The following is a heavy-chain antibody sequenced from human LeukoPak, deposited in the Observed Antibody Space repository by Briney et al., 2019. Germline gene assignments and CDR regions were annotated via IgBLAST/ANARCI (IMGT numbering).Heavy chain of an antibody. CDR2: ISAYNGNT. CDR1: GYTFTSCA. Sequence: ASVKVSCKASGYTFTSCAIGWVRQAPGQGLEWMGWISAYNGNTNYAQKLQGRVTMTTDMSTSTVYMELSSLRSEDTAVYYCASSKNSGYVYWGQGTLVTVSS. J-gene: IGHJ4*02. CDR3: ASSKNSGYVY. V-gene: IGHV1-18*01. D-gene: IGHD5-12*01.